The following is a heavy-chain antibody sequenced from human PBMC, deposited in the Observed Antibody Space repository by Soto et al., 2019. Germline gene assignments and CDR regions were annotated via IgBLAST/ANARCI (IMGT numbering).Heavy chain of an antibody. D-gene: IGHD4-17*01. Sequence: EVQVLESGGGLVQPGGSLRLSCAASGLTFSTYDMRWVRQAPGKGLEWVSVINSRGDRPYYADSVKGRFTISRDNSKNTLNLQMNSLRVEDTAIYYCAKGGCDYGDYASPDAFDVWGQGTVVTVSS. CDR3: AKGGCDYGDYASPDAFDV. V-gene: IGHV3-23*01. CDR1: GLTFSTYD. J-gene: IGHJ3*01. CDR2: INSRGDRP.